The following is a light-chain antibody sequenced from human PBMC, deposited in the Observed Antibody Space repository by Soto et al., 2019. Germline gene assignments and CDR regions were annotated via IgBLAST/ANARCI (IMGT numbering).Light chain of an antibody. Sequence: DIVMTQSPDSLAVYLGERATVNCKSSQSIFYSSNNKNFLAWYQQKPGQPPKLLIYWASTRESGVPDRFSGSGSGTDFTLTISSLQAEDVAVYYCQQYYTTPLTFGGGTKVDIK. CDR3: QQYYTTPLT. CDR2: WAS. CDR1: QSIFYSSNNKNF. J-gene: IGKJ4*01. V-gene: IGKV4-1*01.